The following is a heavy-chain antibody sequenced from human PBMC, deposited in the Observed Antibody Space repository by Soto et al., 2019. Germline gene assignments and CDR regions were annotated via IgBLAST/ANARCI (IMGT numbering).Heavy chain of an antibody. CDR3: VRVDNYVTPTPQDV. CDR1: GYIFVNYG. J-gene: IGHJ6*02. CDR2: ISPYTGNT. D-gene: IGHD3-16*01. V-gene: IGHV1-18*01. Sequence: QVQLVQSGAEVKKPGASVKVSCKASGYIFVNYGIAWVRQAPGQRLEWMGWISPYTGNTHSATKVQGRLTMTTDTSTSTAYMDMGSLTSDDTAVYYCVRVDNYVTPTPQDVWGQGTTVTVSS.